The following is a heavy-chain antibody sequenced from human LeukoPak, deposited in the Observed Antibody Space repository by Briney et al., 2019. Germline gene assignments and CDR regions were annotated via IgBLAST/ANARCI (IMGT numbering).Heavy chain of an antibody. CDR2: INPRGST. D-gene: IGHD5-24*01. CDR1: GGSFSGYY. J-gene: IGHJ4*02. V-gene: IGHV4-34*01. Sequence: SETLSLTCGVYGGSFSGYYWSWIRQPPGKGLEWIGEINPRGSTNYNPSLKSRVTLSADTSKNQFSLTLNSVTAADTAVYYCTRRRLGYYFDYWGQGTLVTVSS. CDR3: TRRRLGYYFDY.